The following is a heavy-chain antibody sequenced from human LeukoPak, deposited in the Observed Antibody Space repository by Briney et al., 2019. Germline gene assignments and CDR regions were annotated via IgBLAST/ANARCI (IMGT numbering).Heavy chain of an antibody. CDR1: GYTFTSYA. CDR2: INTNTGNP. D-gene: IGHD1-26*01. CDR3: ARDNEEHSSDNWFDP. Sequence: VASVKVSCKASGYTFTSYAMNWVRQAPGQGLEWMGWINTNTGNPTYAQGFTGRFVFSLDTSVSTAYLQISSLKAEDTAVYYCARDNEEHSSDNWFDPWGQGTLVTVSS. J-gene: IGHJ5*02. V-gene: IGHV7-4-1*02.